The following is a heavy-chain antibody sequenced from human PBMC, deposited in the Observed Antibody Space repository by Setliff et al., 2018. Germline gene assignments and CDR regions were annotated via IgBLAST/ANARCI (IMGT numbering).Heavy chain of an antibody. J-gene: IGHJ4*02. CDR2: MHHSGIV. CDR1: GYSINSDYY. CDR3: AREFAYARGYYVAETLDS. Sequence: SETLSLTCAVSGYSINSDYYWGWIRQPPGKGLEWVASMHHSGIVYYNPSLRSRVIMSVDTSKYQVSLDLTSVTAADTAVYYCAREFAYARGYYVAETLDSWGQGTLVTVSS. V-gene: IGHV4-38-2*02. D-gene: IGHD3-10*02.